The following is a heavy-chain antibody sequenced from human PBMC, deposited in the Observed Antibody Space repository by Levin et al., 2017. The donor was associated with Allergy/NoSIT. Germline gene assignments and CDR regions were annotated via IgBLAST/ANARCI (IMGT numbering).Heavy chain of an antibody. D-gene: IGHD6-13*01. J-gene: IGHJ4*02. CDR3: AKDIAAAGTGGDY. CDR2: ISWDGGST. Sequence: GESLKISCAASGFTFDDYAMHWVRQAPGKGLEWVSLISWDGGSTYYADSVKGRFTISRDNSKNSLYLQMNSLRAEDTALYYCAKDIAAAGTGGDYWGQGTLVTVSS. V-gene: IGHV3-43D*03. CDR1: GFTFDDYA.